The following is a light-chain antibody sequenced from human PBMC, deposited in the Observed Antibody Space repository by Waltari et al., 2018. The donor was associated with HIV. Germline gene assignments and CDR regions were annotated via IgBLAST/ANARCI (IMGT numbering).Light chain of an antibody. V-gene: IGKV1-12*01. CDR2: TAS. CDR3: QQTRSFPPT. Sequence: DIQMTQSPSSVSASVGDRVTFTCRASQGISNALAWYQQTPGKAPRLLIATASNLQGGVPSRFSGSGYGTDFTLTISSLQPEDFATYYCQQTRSFPPTFGQGTKVDIK. J-gene: IGKJ1*01. CDR1: QGISNA.